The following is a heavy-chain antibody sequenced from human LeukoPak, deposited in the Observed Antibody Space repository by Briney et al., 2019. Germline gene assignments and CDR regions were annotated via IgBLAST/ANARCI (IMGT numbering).Heavy chain of an antibody. D-gene: IGHD6-13*01. J-gene: IGHJ4*02. CDR2: ISYDGSNK. CDR3: ATLAAAGTRNYFDY. CDR1: GFTVSSYA. Sequence: GRSLRLSCAAAGFTVSSYAMHWVRQAPGKGLEWVAVISYDGSNKYYADSVKGRFTISRDNSKNTLYLQMNSLRAEDTAVYYCATLAAAGTRNYFDYWGQGTLVTVSS. V-gene: IGHV3-30-3*01.